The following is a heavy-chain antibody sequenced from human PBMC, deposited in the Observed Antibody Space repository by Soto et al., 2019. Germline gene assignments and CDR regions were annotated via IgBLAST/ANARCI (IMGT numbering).Heavy chain of an antibody. CDR3: ALSYDYVWGSYAFDI. CDR2: IYPGDSDT. Sequence: GESLKISCKGSGYSFTSYWIGWVRQMPGKGLEWMGIIYPGDSDTRYSPSFQGQVTISADKSISTAYLQWSSLKASDTAMYYCALSYDYVWGSYAFDIWRQGTMATVSS. D-gene: IGHD3-16*01. V-gene: IGHV5-51*01. J-gene: IGHJ3*02. CDR1: GYSFTSYW.